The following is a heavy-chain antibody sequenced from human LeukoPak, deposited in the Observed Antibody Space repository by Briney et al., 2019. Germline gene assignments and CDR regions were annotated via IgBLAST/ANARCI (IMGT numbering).Heavy chain of an antibody. V-gene: IGHV3-53*01. D-gene: IGHD6-13*01. J-gene: IGHJ6*04. Sequence: TGGSLRLSCAASGFTVSSNYMSWVRQAPGKGLEWVSVIYSGGSTYYADSVKGRFTISRDNSKNTLYLQMNSLRAEGTAVYYCASPGRVQQQLWDYYYGMDVWGKGTTVTVSS. CDR2: IYSGGST. CDR1: GFTVSSNY. CDR3: ASPGRVQQQLWDYYYGMDV.